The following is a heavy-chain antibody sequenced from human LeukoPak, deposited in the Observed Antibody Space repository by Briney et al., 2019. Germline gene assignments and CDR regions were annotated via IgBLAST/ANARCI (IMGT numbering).Heavy chain of an antibody. V-gene: IGHV3-11*01. J-gene: IGHJ4*02. D-gene: IGHD6-25*01. CDR1: GFTFSDYY. Sequence: PGGSLRLSCAASGFTFSDYYMTWIRQAPGKGLEWVSHISSTGSNIYYADSVKGRFTISRDNSKNTLYLQMNSLRAEDTAVYYCAKVRLPPGPGDYWGQGTLVTVSS. CDR2: ISSTGSNI. CDR3: AKVRLPPGPGDY.